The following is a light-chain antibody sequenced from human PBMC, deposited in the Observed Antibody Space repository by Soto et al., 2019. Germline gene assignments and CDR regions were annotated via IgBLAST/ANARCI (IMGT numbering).Light chain of an antibody. CDR3: AAWDDSLSGVV. CDR1: SSNIGSNY. J-gene: IGLJ2*01. V-gene: IGLV1-47*01. CDR2: RND. Sequence: QSVLTQPPSASGTPGQRVTISCSGSSSNIGSNYVYWYQQLAGTAPKLLLHRNDQRPSGVPDRFSDSKSGTSASLAISGLRSEYEADYYCAAWDDSLSGVVFGGGSKLTVL.